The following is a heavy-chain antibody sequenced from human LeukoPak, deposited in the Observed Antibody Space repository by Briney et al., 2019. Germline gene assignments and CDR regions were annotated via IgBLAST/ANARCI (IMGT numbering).Heavy chain of an antibody. CDR2: IKQDGSEK. V-gene: IGHV3-7*01. Sequence: GGSLRLSCAASGFTFSSYWMSWVRQAPGKGLEWVANIKQDGSEKYYVDSVKGRFTISRDNAKNSLYLQMNSLRAEDTAVYYCARPTDEGKWYNFYWGQGTLVTVSS. J-gene: IGHJ4*02. CDR3: ARPTDEGKWYNFY. CDR1: GFTFSSYW. D-gene: IGHD1-14*01.